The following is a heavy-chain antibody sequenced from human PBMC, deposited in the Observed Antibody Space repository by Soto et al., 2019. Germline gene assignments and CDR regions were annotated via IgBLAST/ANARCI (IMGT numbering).Heavy chain of an antibody. D-gene: IGHD6-19*01. CDR1: GYTFTSYG. CDR2: ISAYNGNT. Sequence: ASVKVSCKASGYTFTSYGISWVRQAPGQGLEWMGWISAYNGNTNYAQKLQGRVTMTTDTSTSTAYMELRSLRSDDTAVYYCAIDLGNPGIAVAGTNWFDPWGQGTLVTVSS. CDR3: AIDLGNPGIAVAGTNWFDP. J-gene: IGHJ5*02. V-gene: IGHV1-18*01.